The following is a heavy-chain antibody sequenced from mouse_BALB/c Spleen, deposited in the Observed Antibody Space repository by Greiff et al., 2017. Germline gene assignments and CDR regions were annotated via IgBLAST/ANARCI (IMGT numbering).Heavy chain of an antibody. V-gene: IGHV5-12-2*01. J-gene: IGHJ4*01. Sequence: EVKVEESGGGLVQPGGSLKLSCAASGFTFSSYTMSWVRQTPEKRLEWVAYISNGGGSTYYPDTVKGRFTISRDNAKNTLYLQMSSLKSEDTAMYYCARRGFSNAMDYWGQGTSVTVSS. CDR2: ISNGGGST. CDR3: ARRGFSNAMDY. CDR1: GFTFSSYT.